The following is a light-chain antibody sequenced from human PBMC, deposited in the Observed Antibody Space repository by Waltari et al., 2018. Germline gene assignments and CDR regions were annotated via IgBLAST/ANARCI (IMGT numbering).Light chain of an antibody. CDR2: QDS. CDR1: KLRDKY. CDR3: QAWDSSTAVV. J-gene: IGLJ2*01. V-gene: IGLV3-1*01. Sequence: SYELTQPPSVSVSPGQTASITCSGDKLRDKYDCWYQQKPGKSPVLVIYQDSKRPSGIPERFSGSNSGNTATLTISGTQAMDEADYYCQAWDSSTAVVFGGGTKLTVL.